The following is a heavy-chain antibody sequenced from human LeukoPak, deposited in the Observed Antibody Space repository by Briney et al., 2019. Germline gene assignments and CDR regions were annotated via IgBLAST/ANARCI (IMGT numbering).Heavy chain of an antibody. CDR3: ARDHTQGPMADV. D-gene: IGHD3-10*01. V-gene: IGHV1-46*03. J-gene: IGHJ6*04. Sequence: GASVKVSCKASGYTFTSYYMHWVRQAPGQGLEWMGIINPSGGSTSYAQKFQGRVTMTRDTSTSTVYKELSSLRSEDTAVYYCARDHTQGPMADVWGKGTTVTVSS. CDR1: GYTFTSYY. CDR2: INPSGGST.